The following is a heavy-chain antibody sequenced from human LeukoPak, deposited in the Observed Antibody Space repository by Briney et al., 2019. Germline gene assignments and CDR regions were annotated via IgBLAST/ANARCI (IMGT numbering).Heavy chain of an antibody. Sequence: SETLSLTCTVSGGSINTYYWSWIGQPPGKGLEGIGYIYYSGSTNYNPSLKSRVTISVDTSKTHYSLKLSSVTAADTAVYYCAGRANWNDDYFDYWGQGTLVTVSS. CDR2: IYYSGST. D-gene: IGHD1-1*01. CDR1: GGSINTYY. J-gene: IGHJ4*02. V-gene: IGHV4-59*01. CDR3: AGRANWNDDYFDY.